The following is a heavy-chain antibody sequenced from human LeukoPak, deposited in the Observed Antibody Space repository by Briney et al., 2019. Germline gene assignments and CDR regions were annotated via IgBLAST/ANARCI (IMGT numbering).Heavy chain of an antibody. J-gene: IGHJ4*02. Sequence: SETLSLTCTVSGYSISSGYYWGWIRQPPGKGLEWIGSIYHSGSTYYNPSLKSRVTISVDTSKNQFSLKLSSVTAADTAVYYCVTRTNWGQGTLVTVSS. CDR2: IYHSGST. CDR1: GYSISSGYY. D-gene: IGHD1-14*01. V-gene: IGHV4-38-2*02. CDR3: VTRTN.